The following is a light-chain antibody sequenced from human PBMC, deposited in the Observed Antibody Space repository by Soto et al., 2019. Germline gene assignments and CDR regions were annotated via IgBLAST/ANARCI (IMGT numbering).Light chain of an antibody. CDR1: QSVSNK. J-gene: IGKJ4*01. Sequence: EIVMTQSPATLSVSPGERATLSCRASQSVSNKLAWYQQNPGQASRLLIYHASTDATGIPATFSRGGSGTELTRTIISVQTEDFAVYYCQQYNEWPLTFGGGTKVEIK. V-gene: IGKV3-15*01. CDR2: HAS. CDR3: QQYNEWPLT.